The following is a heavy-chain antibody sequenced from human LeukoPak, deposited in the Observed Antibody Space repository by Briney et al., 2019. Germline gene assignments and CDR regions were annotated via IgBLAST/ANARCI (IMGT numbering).Heavy chain of an antibody. CDR1: GFTFSTYA. J-gene: IGHJ4*02. V-gene: IGHV3-23*01. CDR2: ISGSGGNT. CDR3: AKDWVATRPYYFDY. D-gene: IGHD6-6*01. Sequence: EGSLRLSCAASGFTFSTYAMSWVRQAPGKGLEWVSVISGSGGNTYYADSVKGRFTISRNNSKNTVYLQMNSPRVEDTAIYYCAKDWVATRPYYFDYWGQGTLVTVAS.